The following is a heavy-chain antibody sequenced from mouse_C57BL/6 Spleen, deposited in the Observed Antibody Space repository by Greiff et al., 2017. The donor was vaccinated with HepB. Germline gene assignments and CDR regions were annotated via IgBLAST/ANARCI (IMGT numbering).Heavy chain of an antibody. Sequence: GERVESGAELVRPGASVKLSCTASGFNIKDDYMHWVKQRPEQGLEWIGWIDPENGDTEYASKFQGKATITADTSSNTAYLQLSSLTSEDTAVYYCTTGGLDYWGQGTTLTVSS. CDR2: IDPENGDT. CDR1: GFNIKDDY. J-gene: IGHJ2*01. D-gene: IGHD3-3*01. CDR3: TTGGLDY. V-gene: IGHV14-4*01.